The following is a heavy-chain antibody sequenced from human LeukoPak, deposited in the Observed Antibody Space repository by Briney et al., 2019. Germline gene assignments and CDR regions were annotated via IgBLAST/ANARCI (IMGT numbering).Heavy chain of an antibody. J-gene: IGHJ4*02. V-gene: IGHV1-2*06. CDR1: GYTFADYY. CDR2: INPNSGGT. D-gene: IGHD6-13*01. Sequence: GASVKVSCKASGYTFADYYMHWVRQAPGQGLEWMGRINPNSGGTNYAQKFQGRVTMTRGTSNSTAYMELSRLTSDDTAVYYCARDRGIAAAGTSFTFDYWGQGTLVTVSS. CDR3: ARDRGIAAAGTSFTFDY.